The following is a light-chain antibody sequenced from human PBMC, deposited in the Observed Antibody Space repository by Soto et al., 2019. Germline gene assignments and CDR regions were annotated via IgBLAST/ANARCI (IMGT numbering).Light chain of an antibody. CDR1: QSISSW. CDR2: AAS. Sequence: DIQMTQSPSTLSGSVGDRVTITCRASQSISSWLAWYQQKPGKVPKLLIYAASTLQSGVPSRFSGSGSGTDFTLTISSLQSEDVATYYCPKYNSGRWTFGQGTKVDIK. CDR3: PKYNSGRWT. V-gene: IGKV1-27*01. J-gene: IGKJ1*01.